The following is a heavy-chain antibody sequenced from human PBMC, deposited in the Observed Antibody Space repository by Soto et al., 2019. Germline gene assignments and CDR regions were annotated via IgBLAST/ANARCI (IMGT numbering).Heavy chain of an antibody. D-gene: IGHD4-17*01. Sequence: SGPTMVNPTQTLTLTCTFSGFSLSTSGMCVSWIRQPPGKALEWLARIDWDDDKYYSTSLKTRLTISKDTSKNQVVLTMTNMDPVDTATYYCASWTTVTTERFDAFDFWGQGTMVTVSS. CDR2: IDWDDDK. J-gene: IGHJ3*01. V-gene: IGHV2-70*11. CDR3: ASWTTVTTERFDAFDF. CDR1: GFSLSTSGMC.